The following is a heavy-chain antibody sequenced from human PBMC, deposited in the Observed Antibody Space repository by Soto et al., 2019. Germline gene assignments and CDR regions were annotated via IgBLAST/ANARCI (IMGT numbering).Heavy chain of an antibody. CDR3: ARGGVDVVATSAFDY. CDR2: INPILGTP. D-gene: IGHD5-12*01. CDR1: GATYSTSA. Sequence: QVQLVQSGAEVKKPRSSVKVSCKASGATYSTSAISWVRQAPGQGLEWMGGINPILGTPDYAHKFQGRVTITADESTSTVYMELGSLRSEDTALYFCARGGVDVVATSAFDYWGQGTLVTVSS. V-gene: IGHV1-69*01. J-gene: IGHJ4*02.